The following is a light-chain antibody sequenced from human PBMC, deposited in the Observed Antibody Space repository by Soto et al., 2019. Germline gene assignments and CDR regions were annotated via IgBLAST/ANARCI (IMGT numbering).Light chain of an antibody. Sequence: EIEMTQSPATLSVSPGERATLSCRASQSVNTNLAWYQQKPGQAPRLLIYGASTRAPGIPARFSGSGSGTGFTFTRRSLEAGEFSNFYLQQYNHWPPWLTFGGGTKVEVK. CDR1: QSVNTN. V-gene: IGKV3-15*01. J-gene: IGKJ4*01. CDR2: GAS. CDR3: QQYNHWPPWLT.